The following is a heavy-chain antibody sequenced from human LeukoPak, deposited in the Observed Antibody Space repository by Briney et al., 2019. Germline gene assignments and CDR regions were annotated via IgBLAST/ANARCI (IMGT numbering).Heavy chain of an antibody. CDR2: IYYSGST. CDR1: GGSISSYY. J-gene: IGHJ4*02. D-gene: IGHD3-3*01. CDR3: ASHDFWSGYYYFDY. Sequence: SETLSLTCTVSGGSISSYYWSWIRQPPGKGLEWIGYIYYSGSTNYNPSLKSRVTISVDTSKNQFSLKLSSVAAADTAVYYCASHDFWSGYYYFDYWGQGTLVTVSS. V-gene: IGHV4-59*01.